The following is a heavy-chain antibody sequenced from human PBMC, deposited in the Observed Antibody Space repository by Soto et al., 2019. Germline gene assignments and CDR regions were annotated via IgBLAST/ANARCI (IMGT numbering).Heavy chain of an antibody. CDR1: GFTFSSYS. D-gene: IGHD6-19*01. Sequence: GGSLRLSCAASGFTFSSYSMNWVRQAPGKGLEWVSYISSSSSTIYYADSVKGRFTISRDNAKNSLYLQMNSLRAEDTAVYYCAREKLSVAGDAFDIWGQGTMVTVSS. J-gene: IGHJ3*02. V-gene: IGHV3-48*04. CDR3: AREKLSVAGDAFDI. CDR2: ISSSSSTI.